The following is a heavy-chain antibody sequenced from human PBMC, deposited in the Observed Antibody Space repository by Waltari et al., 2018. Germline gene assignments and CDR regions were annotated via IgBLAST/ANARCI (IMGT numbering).Heavy chain of an antibody. CDR1: GGSISRRRSS. D-gene: IGHD5-12*01. V-gene: IGHV4-39*01. CDR3: ARHWKKSGYRFDP. J-gene: IGHJ5*02. Sequence: QLHLQESGPGLVKPSEPLSLTCTVSGGSISRRRSSWGWIRQSPGKGLEWIGSIYYSGSTDYNPTLKSRVTISGDTSKNQFSLKLSSVTAADTAVYYCARHWKKSGYRFDPWGQGTLVTVSS. CDR2: IYYSGST.